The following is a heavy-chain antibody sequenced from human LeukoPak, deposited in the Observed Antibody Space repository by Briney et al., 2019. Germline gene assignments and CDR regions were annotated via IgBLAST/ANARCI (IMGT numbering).Heavy chain of an antibody. Sequence: GGSLRLSCAASGFTFSTYSMNWVRQAPRKGLEWVASIKQDGSEKYYVDSVKGRFTISRDNAKNSLSLQMNSLRAEDTAMYYCARGDAWGLFDYWGQGTLVTVSS. D-gene: IGHD7-27*01. CDR2: IKQDGSEK. V-gene: IGHV3-7*01. J-gene: IGHJ4*02. CDR3: ARGDAWGLFDY. CDR1: GFTFSTYS.